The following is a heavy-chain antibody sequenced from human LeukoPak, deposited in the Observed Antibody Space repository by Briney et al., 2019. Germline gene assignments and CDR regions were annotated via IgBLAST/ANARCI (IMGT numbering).Heavy chain of an antibody. CDR1: GFIFSRYS. D-gene: IGHD6-13*01. CDR2: ITYHSHYI. V-gene: IGHV3-21*01. CDR3: ARDFSTTAAGGDF. Sequence: PGGSLRLSCAASGFIFSRYSMTWVRQAPGEGLEWVSSITYHSHYIYYADSVKGQFTISRDNAKNSLFLQMNSLRVEDTAVYYCARDFSTTAAGGDFWGQGILVTVSS. J-gene: IGHJ4*02.